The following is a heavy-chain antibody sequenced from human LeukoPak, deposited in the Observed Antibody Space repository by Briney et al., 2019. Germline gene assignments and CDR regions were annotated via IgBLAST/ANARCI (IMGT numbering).Heavy chain of an antibody. V-gene: IGHV4-61*01. CDR2: IYYSGST. CDR3: ARDPTAAGKGAWFDP. J-gene: IGHJ5*02. D-gene: IGHD6-13*01. Sequence: SETLSLTCTVSGGSVSSRSYYWSWIRQPPGKGLEWIGYIYYSGSTSYNPSLKSRVSISVDTSKNQFSLKLSSVAAADTAVYYCARDPTAAGKGAWFDPWGQGTLVTVSS. CDR1: GGSVSSRSYY.